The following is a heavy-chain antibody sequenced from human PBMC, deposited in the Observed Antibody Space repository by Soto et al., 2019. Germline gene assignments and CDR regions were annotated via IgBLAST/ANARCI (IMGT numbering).Heavy chain of an antibody. V-gene: IGHV4-34*01. CDR3: ARGQGPHRPSMTTVTPNEYYFDY. Sequence: SETLSLTCAVYGGSFSGYYWSWIRQPPGKGLEWIGEINHSGSTNYNPSLKSRVTISVDTSKNQFSLKLSSVTAADTAVYYCARGQGPHRPSMTTVTPNEYYFDYWGQGTLVTVSS. J-gene: IGHJ4*02. CDR1: GGSFSGYY. D-gene: IGHD4-17*01. CDR2: INHSGST.